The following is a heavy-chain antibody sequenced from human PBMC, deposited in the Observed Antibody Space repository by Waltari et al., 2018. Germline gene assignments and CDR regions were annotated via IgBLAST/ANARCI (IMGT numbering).Heavy chain of an antibody. J-gene: IGHJ6*02. Sequence: QVQLVQSGAEVKKPGASVKVSCKVSGYTLTELSMHWVRQAPGKGLEWMGGFDPEEGETIYAQKFQGRVTMTEDTSTDTAYMELSSLRSEDTAVYYCATAGYSYGRRNYYYYGMDVWGQGTTVTVSS. CDR2: FDPEEGET. D-gene: IGHD5-18*01. CDR3: ATAGYSYGRRNYYYYGMDV. V-gene: IGHV1-24*01. CDR1: GYTLTELS.